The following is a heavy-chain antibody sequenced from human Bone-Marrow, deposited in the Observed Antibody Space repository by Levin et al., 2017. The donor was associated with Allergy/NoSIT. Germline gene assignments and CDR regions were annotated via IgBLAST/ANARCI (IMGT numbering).Heavy chain of an antibody. D-gene: IGHD3-9*01. CDR1: GFTFITYY. Sequence: PGGSLRLSCAASGFTFITYYINVFREATGKGLEWVSSISDRNSDIQYADSMKGRCTISRDNTKNSLYLQMNSLRAEDTAVYYCARAAALTSPLTYWGQGTLVTVSS. J-gene: IGHJ4*02. CDR3: ARAAALTSPLTY. V-gene: IGHV3-21*01. CDR2: ISDRNSDI.